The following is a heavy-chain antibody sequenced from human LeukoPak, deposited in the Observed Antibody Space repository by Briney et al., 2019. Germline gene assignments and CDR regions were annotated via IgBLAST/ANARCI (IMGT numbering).Heavy chain of an antibody. V-gene: IGHV1-18*01. J-gene: IGHJ4*02. CDR1: GYTFTSYG. Sequence: GASVKVSCKXSGYTFTSYGISWVRQAPGQGLEGMGWISAYNGNTNYSQKLQGRVTMTTDTSTSTAYMELRSLSSDDTVVYYCVILSRYSSSSGEDYWGQGTLVTVSS. CDR2: ISAYNGNT. CDR3: VILSRYSSSSGEDY. D-gene: IGHD6-6*01.